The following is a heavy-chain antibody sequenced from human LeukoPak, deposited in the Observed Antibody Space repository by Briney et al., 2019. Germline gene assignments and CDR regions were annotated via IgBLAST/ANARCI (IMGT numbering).Heavy chain of an antibody. D-gene: IGHD5-12*01. CDR3: AREVATTPNDAFDI. CDR1: GFTFSSYS. CDR2: ISSSSSYI. Sequence: GGSLRLSCAASGFTFSSYSMNWVRQAPGKGLEWVSSISSSSSYIYYADSVKGRFTISRDNAKNSLYLQMNSLRAEDTAVYYCAREVATTPNDAFDIWGQGTMVTVSS. V-gene: IGHV3-21*01. J-gene: IGHJ3*02.